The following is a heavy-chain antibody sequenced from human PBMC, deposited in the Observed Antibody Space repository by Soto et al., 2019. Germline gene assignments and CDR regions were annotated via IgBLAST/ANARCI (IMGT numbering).Heavy chain of an antibody. CDR3: AITKGYYDSSGYYWGDAFDI. J-gene: IGHJ3*02. Sequence: QVQLVQSGAEVKKPGASVKVSCKASGYTFTSYGISWVRQAPGQGLEWMGWISAYNGNTNYAQKLQGRVTMTTDTYTSTAYMELRSLRSDDTAVYYCAITKGYYDSSGYYWGDAFDIWGQGTMVTVSS. V-gene: IGHV1-18*01. CDR2: ISAYNGNT. D-gene: IGHD3-22*01. CDR1: GYTFTSYG.